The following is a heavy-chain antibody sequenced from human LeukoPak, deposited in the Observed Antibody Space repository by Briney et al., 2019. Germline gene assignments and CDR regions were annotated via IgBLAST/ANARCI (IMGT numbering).Heavy chain of an antibody. CDR3: ARAVYYDFWSGSPDDAFDI. V-gene: IGHV3-21*04. Sequence: GGSLRLSCAASGFTFSSYSMNWVRQAPGKGLEWVSSISSSSSYIYYADSVKGRFTISRDNAKNSLYLQMNSLRAEDTALYHCARAVYYDFWSGSPDDAFDIWGQGTMVTVSS. D-gene: IGHD3-3*01. CDR2: ISSSSSYI. CDR1: GFTFSSYS. J-gene: IGHJ3*02.